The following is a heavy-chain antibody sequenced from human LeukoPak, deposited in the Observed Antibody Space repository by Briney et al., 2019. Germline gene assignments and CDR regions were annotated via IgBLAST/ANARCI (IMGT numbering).Heavy chain of an antibody. V-gene: IGHV1-2*02. D-gene: IGHD3-10*01. J-gene: IGHJ1*01. CDR3: ARDSPLLWFGELLFN. CDR1: GYTFTDYY. Sequence: ASVKVSCKASGYTFTDYYIHWVRQAPGQGLEWMGWINPNSGGTDYAQKFQGRVTMTRDTSISTAYMELGSLRSDDTAVYYCARDSPLLWFGELLFNWGRGTLVTVSS. CDR2: INPNSGGT.